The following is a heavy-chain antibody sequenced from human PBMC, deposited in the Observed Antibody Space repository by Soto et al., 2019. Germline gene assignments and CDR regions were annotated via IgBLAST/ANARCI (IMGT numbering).Heavy chain of an antibody. CDR3: ARVLSSITGTTFDY. D-gene: IGHD1-7*01. V-gene: IGHV1-69*13. Sequence: ASVKVSCKASGGTFSSYAISWVRQAPGQGLEWMGGIIPIFGTANYAQKFQGRVTITADESTSTAYTELSSLRSEDTAVYYCARVLSSITGTTFDYWGQGTLVTVSS. CDR1: GGTFSSYA. CDR2: IIPIFGTA. J-gene: IGHJ4*02.